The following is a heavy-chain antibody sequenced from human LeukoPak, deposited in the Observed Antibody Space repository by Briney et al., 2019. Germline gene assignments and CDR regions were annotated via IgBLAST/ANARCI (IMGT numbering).Heavy chain of an antibody. CDR1: GGSISSSNW. J-gene: IGHJ4*02. V-gene: IGHV4-4*02. Sequence: PSETLSLTCAVSGGSISSSNWWSWVRQPPGKGLEWIGEIYHSGSTNYNPSLKSRVTISVDKPKNQFSLKLSSVTAADTAVYYCARERSAGSVYYFDYWGQGTLVTVSS. D-gene: IGHD3-10*01. CDR3: ARERSAGSVYYFDY. CDR2: IYHSGST.